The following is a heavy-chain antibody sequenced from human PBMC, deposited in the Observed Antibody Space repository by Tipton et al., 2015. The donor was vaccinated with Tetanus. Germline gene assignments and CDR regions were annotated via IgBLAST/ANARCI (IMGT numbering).Heavy chain of an antibody. V-gene: IGHV1-18*01. D-gene: IGHD3/OR15-3a*01. CDR1: GYTFTHYG. Sequence: QLVQSGAEVKKPGASVKVSCKASGYTFTHYGVNWVRRAPGQGLEWMGWISPFNENVNYAEKFQGRLTMTTDRSTATVYMDLRSRGSDDTAVYYCARGRGLGPHEYFEHWGQGTLVTVSS. J-gene: IGHJ5*02. CDR2: ISPFNENV. CDR3: ARGRGLGPHEYFEH.